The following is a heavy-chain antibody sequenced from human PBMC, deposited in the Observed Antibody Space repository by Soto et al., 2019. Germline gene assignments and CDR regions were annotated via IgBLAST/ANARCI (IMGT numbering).Heavy chain of an antibody. J-gene: IGHJ4*02. Sequence: EVQLVESGGGLVRPGGSLRLSCGASGFSFRDYWMTWVRQAPGKGLEWVANMNQAGSEKNYVDSVKGRFIISRDNAQNSLYLQTDSLRAEDTAVYYCARQHSGSYYFDCWGLGSLVTV. CDR3: ARQHSGSYYFDC. CDR1: GFSFRDYW. D-gene: IGHD1-26*01. CDR2: MNQAGSEK. V-gene: IGHV3-7*05.